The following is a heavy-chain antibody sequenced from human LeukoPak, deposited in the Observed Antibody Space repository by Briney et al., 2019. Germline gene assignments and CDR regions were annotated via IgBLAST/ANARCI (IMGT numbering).Heavy chain of an antibody. D-gene: IGHD6-13*01. CDR2: IYYSGST. CDR1: GGSISSYY. J-gene: IGHJ4*02. CDR3: ARGTGSSSWSLLYYFDY. Sequence: SETLSLTCTVSGGSISSYYWSWIRQPPGKGLEWIGYIYYSGSTNYNPSLKSRVTISVDTSKNQFSLRLTSVTAADTAIYYCARGTGSSSWSLLYYFDYWGQGTPVTVSS. V-gene: IGHV4-59*12.